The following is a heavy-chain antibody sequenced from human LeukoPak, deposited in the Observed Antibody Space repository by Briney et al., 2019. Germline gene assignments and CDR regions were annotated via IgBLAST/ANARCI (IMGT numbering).Heavy chain of an antibody. Sequence: EASVKVSCKASGYTFTSYGISWVRQAPGQGLEWMGWINPNTDGTNYAPKFQGRVTMTRDTSISTAYMELSRLRSDDTAVYYCARGEGTVGYYYYMDVWGKGTTVTISS. D-gene: IGHD3-3*01. V-gene: IGHV1-2*02. J-gene: IGHJ6*03. CDR1: GYTFTSYG. CDR3: ARGEGTVGYYYYMDV. CDR2: INPNTDGT.